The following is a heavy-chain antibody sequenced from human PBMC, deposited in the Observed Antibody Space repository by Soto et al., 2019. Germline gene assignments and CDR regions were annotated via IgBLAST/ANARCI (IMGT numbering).Heavy chain of an antibody. V-gene: IGHV1-18*01. J-gene: IGHJ4*02. Sequence: QVQLGPSGAEVKKPGASVKVSCKASGYTFTNVGISWVRQAPGQGLEWMGWISAYNGNTNYAQKFHGRVTMTPDTPTSTAYMEVRSLRFDDTAVDYGARGGTTIDYWGQGTRVPVSS. D-gene: IGHD4-17*01. CDR2: ISAYNGNT. CDR3: ARGGTTIDY. CDR1: GYTFTNVG.